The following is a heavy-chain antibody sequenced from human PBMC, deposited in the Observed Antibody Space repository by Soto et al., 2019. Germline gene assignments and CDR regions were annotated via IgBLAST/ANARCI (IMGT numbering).Heavy chain of an antibody. D-gene: IGHD6-19*01. Sequence: SETLSLTCAVSGDSMSSSDYYWGWIRQPPGKGLEWIGSIYYSGSTYYNPSLQSRVAIPVDTSKNQFSLKLKSVTAADTAIYYCARRTVNIRTFYSGLKTHCFDYWGQGAPVTVSS. V-gene: IGHV4-39*01. CDR3: ARRTVNIRTFYSGLKTHCFDY. J-gene: IGHJ4*02. CDR1: GDSMSSSDYY. CDR2: IYYSGST.